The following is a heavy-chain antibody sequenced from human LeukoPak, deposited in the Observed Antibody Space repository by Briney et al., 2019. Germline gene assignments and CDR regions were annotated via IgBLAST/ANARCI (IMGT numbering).Heavy chain of an antibody. J-gene: IGHJ4*02. Sequence: PGGSLRLSCAASGFTFSNAWMSWVRQAPGKGLEWVGRIKSKTDGGTTDYAAPVKGRFTISRDDSKNTLYLQMNSLKTEDTAVYYRTTEYYYDSSGRPYFDYWGQGTLVTVSS. CDR2: IKSKTDGGTT. CDR3: TTEYYYDSSGRPYFDY. V-gene: IGHV3-15*01. D-gene: IGHD3-22*01. CDR1: GFTFSNAW.